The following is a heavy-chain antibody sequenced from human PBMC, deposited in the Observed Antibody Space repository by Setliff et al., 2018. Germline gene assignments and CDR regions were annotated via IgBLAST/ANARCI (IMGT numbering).Heavy chain of an antibody. Sequence: PGGSLRLSCAASGFTFSSYSMNWVRQAPGKGLEWVSYISSSSSTIYYADSVKGRFTISRDNAKNSLYLQMNSLRAEDTAVYYCAREISTYSYGFDYWGQGTPVTVSS. CDR2: ISSSSSTI. V-gene: IGHV3-48*01. D-gene: IGHD1-26*01. CDR1: GFTFSSYS. CDR3: AREISTYSYGFDY. J-gene: IGHJ4*02.